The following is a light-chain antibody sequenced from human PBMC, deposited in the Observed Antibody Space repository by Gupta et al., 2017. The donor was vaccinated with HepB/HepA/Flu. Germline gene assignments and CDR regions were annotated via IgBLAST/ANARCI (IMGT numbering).Light chain of an antibody. V-gene: IGLV2-23*02. CDR3: CSYAGSSYV. J-gene: IGLJ1*01. CDR1: SSDVVSYNL. CDR2: EVS. Sequence: QSALTQPASPSQSPGQSITISCTGTSSDVVSYNLVSWYQQHPGNAPKLMIYEVSKRPSGVSNRFSGSKSGNTASLTISGLQAEDDADYYCCSYAGSSYVFGTGTKVTVL.